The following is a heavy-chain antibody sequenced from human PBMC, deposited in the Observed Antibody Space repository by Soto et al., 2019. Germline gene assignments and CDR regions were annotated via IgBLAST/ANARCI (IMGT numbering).Heavy chain of an antibody. CDR1: GFTFSNFV. V-gene: IGHV3-23*01. CDR2: ITETGGNT. CDR3: TKASSDRRHMEV. Sequence: EVQLLESGGGLVQPGGSLRLSCAASGFTFSNFVMRWVRQTPGKGLEWVSTITETGGNTYYTDSVKGRFTISRDNSKNTLYLQMTSLRAEDTALYYCTKASSDRRHMEVWGQGTTVTVSS. J-gene: IGHJ6*02.